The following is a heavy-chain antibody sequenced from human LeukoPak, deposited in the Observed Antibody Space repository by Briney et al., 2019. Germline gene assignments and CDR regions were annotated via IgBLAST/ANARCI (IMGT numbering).Heavy chain of an antibody. Sequence: PSETLALTCTVSGGSISSYYWSWIRQPAGKGLEWIGRIYTSGSTNYNPSLKSRVTMSVDTSKNQFSLKLSSVTAADTAVYYCASEEIYCSSTSCSGFDPWGQGTLVTVSS. D-gene: IGHD2-2*01. J-gene: IGHJ5*02. V-gene: IGHV4-4*07. CDR1: GGSISSYY. CDR2: IYTSGST. CDR3: ASEEIYCSSTSCSGFDP.